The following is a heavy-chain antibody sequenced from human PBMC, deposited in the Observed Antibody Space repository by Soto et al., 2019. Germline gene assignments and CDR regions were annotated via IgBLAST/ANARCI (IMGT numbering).Heavy chain of an antibody. CDR2: ISSNVGST. Sequence: GGSLRLSCSASGFTFSSYAMHWVRQAPGKGLEYVSAISSNVGSTYYADSVKGRFTISRDNSKNTLYLQMSSLRAEDTAVYYCVKTEDATSRPHYYYYGMDVWGQGTTVTVSS. CDR1: GFTFSSYA. D-gene: IGHD5-12*01. J-gene: IGHJ6*02. V-gene: IGHV3-64D*08. CDR3: VKTEDATSRPHYYYYGMDV.